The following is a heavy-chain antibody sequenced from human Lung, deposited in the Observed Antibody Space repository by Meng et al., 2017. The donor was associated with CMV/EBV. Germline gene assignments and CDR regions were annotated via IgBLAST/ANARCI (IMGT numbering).Heavy chain of an antibody. Sequence: ASVKVSCKASGYFFTGHFVHWVRQAPGQGLEWMGWINPNSGGTKYTQKFQGRVTMTRDTSISTVYMELSGLRSDDTAMYYCARAQDTTSADYYSYGIDVWGQGTTVTVSS. CDR1: GYFFTGHF. CDR2: INPNSGGT. D-gene: IGHD3-10*01. CDR3: ARAQDTTSADYYSYGIDV. V-gene: IGHV1-2*02. J-gene: IGHJ6*02.